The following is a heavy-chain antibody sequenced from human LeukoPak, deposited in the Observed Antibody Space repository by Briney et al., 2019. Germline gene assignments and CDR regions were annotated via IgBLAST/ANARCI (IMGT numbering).Heavy chain of an antibody. CDR1: GGSISSYY. CDR3: ARTMARGVIFWFDP. J-gene: IGHJ5*02. V-gene: IGHV4-59*01. CDR2: IYYSGST. Sequence: SETLSLTCTVSGGSISSYYWSWIRQPPGKGLEWIGYIYYSGSTNYNPSLKSRVTISVDTSKNQFSLKLSSVTAADTAVYYCARTMARGVIFWFDPWGQGTLVTVSS. D-gene: IGHD3-10*01.